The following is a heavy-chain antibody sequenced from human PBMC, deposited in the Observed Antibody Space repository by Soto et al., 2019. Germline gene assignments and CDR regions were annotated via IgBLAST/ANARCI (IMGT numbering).Heavy chain of an antibody. CDR2: MNPNSGNT. Sequence: ASVKVSCKASGYTFTSYDINWVRQATGQGLEWMGWMNPNSGNTGYAQKFQGRVTMTRNTSISTAYMELSSLKASDTAMYYCARSGGGQKQQPPKYYYGMDVWGQGTTVTV. J-gene: IGHJ6*02. V-gene: IGHV1-8*01. D-gene: IGHD6-13*01. CDR1: GYTFTSYD. CDR3: ARSGGGQKQQPPKYYYGMDV.